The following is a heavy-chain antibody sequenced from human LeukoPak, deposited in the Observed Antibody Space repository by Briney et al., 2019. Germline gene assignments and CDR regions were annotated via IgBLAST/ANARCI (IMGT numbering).Heavy chain of an antibody. D-gene: IGHD6-13*01. V-gene: IGHV3-23*01. CDR1: GFTFSSYD. Sequence: QAGVSLRLSCTPSGFTFSSYDMSWGRQAPGKGRKWVSAISGSGGSTDYADSVRGRFTISRDNSKNTLYLQMNSLRAEDTALYYCAKLRYSGSRDVFDIWGQGAMVTVSS. CDR2: ISGSGGST. J-gene: IGHJ3*02. CDR3: AKLRYSGSRDVFDI.